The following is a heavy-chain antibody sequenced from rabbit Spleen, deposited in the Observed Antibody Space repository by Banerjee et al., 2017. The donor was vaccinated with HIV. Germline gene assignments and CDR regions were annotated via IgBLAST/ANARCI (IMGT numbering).Heavy chain of an antibody. CDR3: ARDTASSFSSYGMDL. V-gene: IGHV1S45*01. D-gene: IGHD8-1*01. CDR1: GVSFSGDSY. CDR2: IDSGSSGFA. J-gene: IGHJ6*01. Sequence: QEQLEESGGDLVKPGASLTLTCTASGVSFSGDSYMCWVRQAPGKGLEWIVSIDSGSSGFAYFASWAKGRFTISKTSSTTVTLQMTSLTAADTATYFCARDTASSFSSYGMDLWGPGTLVTVS.